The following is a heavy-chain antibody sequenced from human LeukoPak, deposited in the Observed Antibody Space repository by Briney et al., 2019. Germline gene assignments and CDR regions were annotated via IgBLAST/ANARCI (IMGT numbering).Heavy chain of an antibody. V-gene: IGHV4-4*07. Sequence: SETLSLTCTVSGGSISSYYWSWIRQPAGKGLEWIGRIYTSGSTNYNPSLKSRVTMSVDTTKNQFSLKLSSVTAADTAVYYCARDREYDFWSGYSLHAFDIWGQGTMVTVSS. CDR1: GGSISSYY. CDR3: ARDREYDFWSGYSLHAFDI. D-gene: IGHD3-3*01. J-gene: IGHJ3*02. CDR2: IYTSGST.